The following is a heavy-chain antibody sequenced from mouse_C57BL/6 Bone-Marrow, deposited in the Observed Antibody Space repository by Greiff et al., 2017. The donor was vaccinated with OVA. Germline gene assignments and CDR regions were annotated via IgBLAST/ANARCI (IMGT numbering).Heavy chain of an antibody. V-gene: IGHV3-6*01. CDR2: ISYDGSN. J-gene: IGHJ2*01. CDR3: ARVIYYYGSSYVLDY. Sequence: EVKLQESGPGLVKPSQSLSLTCSVTGYSITSGYYWHWIRQFPGNKLEWMGYISYDGSNNYNPSLKNRISITRDTSKNQFFLKLNSVTTEDTATYYCARVIYYYGSSYVLDYWGQGTTLTVSS. D-gene: IGHD1-1*01. CDR1: GYSITSGYY.